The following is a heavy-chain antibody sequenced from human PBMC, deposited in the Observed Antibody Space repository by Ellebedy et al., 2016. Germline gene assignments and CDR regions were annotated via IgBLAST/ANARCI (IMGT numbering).Heavy chain of an antibody. CDR2: NNAGNGNT. V-gene: IGHV1-3*01. CDR3: ARVEYSSGWYLEGAFDI. D-gene: IGHD6-19*01. Sequence: ASVKVSCKASGYTFTSYAMHWVRQAPGQSGAPGQRLEWMGWNNAGNGNTKYSQNFQGRVTITRDTSASTAYMELSSLRSEDTAVYYWARVEYSSGWYLEGAFDIWGQGTMVTVSS. CDR1: GYTFTSYA. J-gene: IGHJ3*02.